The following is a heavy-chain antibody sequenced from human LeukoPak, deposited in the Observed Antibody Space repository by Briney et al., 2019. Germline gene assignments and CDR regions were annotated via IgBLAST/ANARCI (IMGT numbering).Heavy chain of an antibody. D-gene: IGHD1-26*01. J-gene: IGHJ4*02. V-gene: IGHV3-9*01. CDR1: GFSFDDYV. CDR2: ISWESINI. CDR3: AKGNSGNYSGYLDY. Sequence: PGGSLRLSCAASGFSFDDYVMHWVRQAPGKGLEWVSGISWESINIGHADSVKGRFIISRDNAKNSLYLQMNSLRPDDTAFYYCAKGNSGNYSGYLDYWGQETLVTVSS.